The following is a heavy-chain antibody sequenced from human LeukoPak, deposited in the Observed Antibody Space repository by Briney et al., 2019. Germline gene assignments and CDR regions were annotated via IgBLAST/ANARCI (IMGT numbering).Heavy chain of an antibody. CDR1: GFAFSSYA. CDR2: ITGSGGGT. Sequence: GGSLRLSRAASGFAFSSYAMSWVRQAPGKGLGWVSVITGSGGGTYCADSVKGRFTISRDNSKNTLYLQMNSLRAEDTAAYYCARNGGVAAPEYIDYWGQGTLDTVYS. V-gene: IGHV3-23*01. CDR3: ARNGGVAAPEYIDY. D-gene: IGHD6-6*01. J-gene: IGHJ4*02.